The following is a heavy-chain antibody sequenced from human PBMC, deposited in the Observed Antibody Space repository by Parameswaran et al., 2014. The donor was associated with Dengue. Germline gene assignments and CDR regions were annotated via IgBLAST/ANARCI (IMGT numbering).Heavy chain of an antibody. CDR2: INHSGST. J-gene: IGHJ6*02. CDR3: ARGRGSGWYHYYYGMDV. D-gene: IGHD6-19*01. Sequence: PGKGLEWIGEINHSGSTNYNPSLKSRVTISVDTSKNQFSLKLSSVTAADTAVYYCARGRGSGWYHYYYGMDVWGQGTTVTVSS. V-gene: IGHV4-34*01.